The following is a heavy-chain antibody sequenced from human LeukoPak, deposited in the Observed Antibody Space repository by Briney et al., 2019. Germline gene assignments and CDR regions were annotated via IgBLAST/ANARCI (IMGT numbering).Heavy chain of an antibody. V-gene: IGHV3-23*01. CDR1: GFTFSSYA. CDR2: ISGSGDST. J-gene: IGHJ4*02. D-gene: IGHD5-18*01. CDR3: AKAKVYSYGQS. Sequence: GGSLRLSCAASGFTFSSYAVSWVRQAPGKGLEWVSAISGSGDSTYYADSVKGRFTISRDNSKNTLYLQMNSLRAEDTAVYYCAKAKVYSYGQSWGKGTLVTVSS.